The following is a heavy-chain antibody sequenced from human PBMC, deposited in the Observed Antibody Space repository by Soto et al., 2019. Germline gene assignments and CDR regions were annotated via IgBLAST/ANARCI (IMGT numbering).Heavy chain of an antibody. D-gene: IGHD6-13*01. Sequence: QVQLVQSGAEVKKPGSSVKVSCKAYGGALSTYSISWVRQAPGQGLEWMGGIIPIFDTPNYAQNFQGRVTITADEPTSTAYMELRSLRSEDTALYYCARAGRAAADSYFD. J-gene: IGHJ4*01. V-gene: IGHV1-69*01. CDR1: GGALSTYS. CDR3: ARAGRAAADSYFD. CDR2: IIPIFDTP.